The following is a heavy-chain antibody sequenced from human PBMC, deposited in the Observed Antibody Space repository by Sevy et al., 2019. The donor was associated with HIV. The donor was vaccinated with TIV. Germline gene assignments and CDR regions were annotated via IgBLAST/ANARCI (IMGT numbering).Heavy chain of an antibody. CDR3: AKDLTMVRGIIRSSLDY. CDR1: GFSFSSFG. D-gene: IGHD3-10*01. Sequence: GGSLRLSCAASGFSFSSFGMNWVRQAPGKGLEWISSISGSGTRTAYADAVMGRFTISGDNSNNMLYWQMNSLRAEDTAVYYCAKDLTMVRGIIRSSLDYWGQGTLVTVSS. CDR2: ISGSGTRT. V-gene: IGHV3-23*01. J-gene: IGHJ4*02.